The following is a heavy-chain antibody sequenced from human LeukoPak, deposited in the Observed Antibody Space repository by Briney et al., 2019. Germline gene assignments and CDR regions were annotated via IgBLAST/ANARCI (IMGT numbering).Heavy chain of an antibody. V-gene: IGHV1-2*02. CDR2: INPNSGGT. J-gene: IGHJ6*03. CDR3: ARDGLDCSGGSCYGGYYMDV. CDR1: GYTFTGYY. D-gene: IGHD2-15*01. Sequence: ASVKVSCKASGYTFTGYYVHWVRQAPGQGLEWMGWINPNSGGTNYAQKFQGRVTMTRDTSISTAYMELSKLRSDDTAVYYCARDGLDCSGGSCYGGYYMDVWGKGTTVTVSS.